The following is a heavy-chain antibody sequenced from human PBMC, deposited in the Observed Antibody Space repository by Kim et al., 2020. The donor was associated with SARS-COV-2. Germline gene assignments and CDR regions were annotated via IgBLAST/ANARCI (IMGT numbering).Heavy chain of an antibody. CDR1: GGSVSSGSYY. CDR2: IYYSGST. J-gene: IGHJ4*02. V-gene: IGHV4-61*01. Sequence: SEPLSLTCTVSGGSVSSGSYYWSWIRQPPGKGLEWIGYIYYSGSTNYNPSLKSRVTISVDTSKNQFSLKLSSVTAADTAVYYCARGTTYCSSTSCTPGSFDYWGQGTLVTVSS. CDR3: ARGTTYCSSTSCTPGSFDY. D-gene: IGHD2-2*01.